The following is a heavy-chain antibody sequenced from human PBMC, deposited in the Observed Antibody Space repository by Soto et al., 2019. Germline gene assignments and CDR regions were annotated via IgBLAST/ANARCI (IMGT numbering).Heavy chain of an antibody. J-gene: IGHJ4*02. V-gene: IGHV2-5*01. Sequence: QITLKESGPTLVRPTQTLTLTCTFSGFSLSTSGLGVGWMRQPPGKALEWLALIYWNDDKRYSPSLKARLTITKDTSKTQVVLTLTNMDPVDTATYDCAHRPSGWYLFDYWGQGTLVTVSS. CDR2: IYWNDDK. CDR1: GFSLSTSGLG. D-gene: IGHD6-19*01. CDR3: AHRPSGWYLFDY.